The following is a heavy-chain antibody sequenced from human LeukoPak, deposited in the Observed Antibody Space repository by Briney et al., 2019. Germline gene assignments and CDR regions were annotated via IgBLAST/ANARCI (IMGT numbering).Heavy chain of an antibody. CDR3: ARIYYDSSGYSPYDY. CDR2: ISAYNGNT. J-gene: IGHJ4*02. Sequence: ASVNVSCKASGYTFTSYDINWARQAPGQGLEWMGWISAYNGNTNYAQKVQGKVTMTTDTSTSTAYMELRSLRSDDTAVYYCARIYYDSSGYSPYDYWGQGTLVTVSS. D-gene: IGHD3-22*01. CDR1: GYTFTSYD. V-gene: IGHV1-18*01.